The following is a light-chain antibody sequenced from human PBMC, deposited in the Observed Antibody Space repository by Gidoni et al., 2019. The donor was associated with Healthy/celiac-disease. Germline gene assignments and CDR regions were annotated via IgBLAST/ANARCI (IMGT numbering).Light chain of an antibody. CDR3: QQSYSTLLT. V-gene: IGKV1-39*01. CDR2: AAS. Sequence: DIQMTQSPSSLSASVGDRVTITCRASQSISSYLNWYQQKPGKAPKLLIYAASSLQSGVPSRFSGSGSGTDFTLSISSMQPEDFATDYFQQSYSTLLTFGGGTKVEIK. J-gene: IGKJ4*01. CDR1: QSISSY.